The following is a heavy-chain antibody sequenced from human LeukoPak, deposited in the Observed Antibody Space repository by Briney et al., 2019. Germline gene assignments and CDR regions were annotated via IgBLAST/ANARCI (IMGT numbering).Heavy chain of an antibody. V-gene: IGHV1-18*01. CDR3: ARGGYYDILTGHETVDAFDI. CDR1: GYTFTRYA. CDR2: ISVHNGNS. D-gene: IGHD3-9*01. Sequence: GASVKVSCKASGYTFTRYAITWVRPAPGQGPEWMGRISVHNGNSDYAQKLQDRVSMTTDTSTTTAYMELRSLRSDDTAVYYCARGGYYDILTGHETVDAFDIWGQGTMVTVSP. J-gene: IGHJ3*02.